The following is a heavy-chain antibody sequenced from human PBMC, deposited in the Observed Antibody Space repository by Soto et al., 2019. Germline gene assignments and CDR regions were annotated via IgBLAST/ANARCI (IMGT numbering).Heavy chain of an antibody. CDR1: GYTFTTFG. CDR2: INTDKGNT. Sequence: QVQLVQSGPEVKKPGASVKVSCKTSGYTFTTFGITWVRQAPGQGLEWMGWINTDKGNTNYAQKFQGRVIMTTDTSTSTAYMELRSLRSDDTAVYYCATRSPAFDFWGQGTLVTVSS. V-gene: IGHV1-18*01. CDR3: ATRSPAFDF. J-gene: IGHJ4*02.